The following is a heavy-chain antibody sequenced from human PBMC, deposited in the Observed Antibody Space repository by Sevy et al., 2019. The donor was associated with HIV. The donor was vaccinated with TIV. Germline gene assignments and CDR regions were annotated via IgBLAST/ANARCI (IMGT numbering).Heavy chain of an antibody. J-gene: IGHJ6*02. D-gene: IGHD3-3*01. CDR3: AKGLILEWSWYGMDV. V-gene: IGHV3-53*01. CDR2: IYSDSNT. CDR1: GFIVSSNY. Sequence: GGSLRLSCAASGFIVSSNYMSWVRQAPGKGLEWVSVIYSDSNTYYADSVKGRFTISRDNSKNTLYLQMKSLRAEDTAVYYCAKGLILEWSWYGMDVWGQGTSVTVSS.